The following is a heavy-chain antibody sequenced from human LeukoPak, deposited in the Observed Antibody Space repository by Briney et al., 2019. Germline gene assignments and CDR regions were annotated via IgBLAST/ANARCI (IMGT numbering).Heavy chain of an antibody. D-gene: IGHD2-15*01. J-gene: IGHJ3*02. Sequence: ASVKVSCKASGYTFTSYAINWVRQAPGQGLEYMGWIRTSTGSPTYAQGLTGRFVFSLDTFVNTAYLQISSLKAEDTAVYYCARDLDSAAFDIWGQGTMVTVSS. V-gene: IGHV7-4-1*02. CDR3: ARDLDSAAFDI. CDR2: IRTSTGSP. CDR1: GYTFTSYA.